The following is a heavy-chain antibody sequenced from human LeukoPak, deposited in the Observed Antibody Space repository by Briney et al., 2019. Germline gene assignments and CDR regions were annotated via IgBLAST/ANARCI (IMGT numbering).Heavy chain of an antibody. Sequence: SVKVSCKASGGTFSSYAISWVRQAPGQGLEWMGGIIPIFGTANYAQKFQGRVTITADKSTSTAYMELSSLRSEDTAVYYCASGSTNSNYYYYYMDVWGKGTTVTVSS. CDR3: ASGSTNSNYYYYYMDV. V-gene: IGHV1-69*06. D-gene: IGHD5/OR15-5a*01. CDR2: IIPIFGTA. CDR1: GGTFSSYA. J-gene: IGHJ6*03.